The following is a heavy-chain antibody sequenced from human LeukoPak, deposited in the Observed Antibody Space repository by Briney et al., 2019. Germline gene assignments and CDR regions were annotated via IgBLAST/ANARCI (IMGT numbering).Heavy chain of an antibody. Sequence: ASVTVSCKASGYTFTSFYLHWVRQAPGQGLEWMGIVNPSGGSTTYAQKFQGRVTMTRDTSTSTVYMELSSLRSDDTALYYCARGAYSSSLNGFDPWGQGTLVTVSS. CDR2: VNPSGGST. J-gene: IGHJ5*02. CDR1: GYTFTSFY. CDR3: ARGAYSSSLNGFDP. V-gene: IGHV1-46*01. D-gene: IGHD6-13*01.